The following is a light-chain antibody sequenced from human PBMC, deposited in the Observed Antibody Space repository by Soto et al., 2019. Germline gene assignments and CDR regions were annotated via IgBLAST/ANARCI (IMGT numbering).Light chain of an antibody. CDR2: WAS. CDR3: QQYNNWPSWT. J-gene: IGKJ1*01. Sequence: DIVMTQSPDSLAVSLGERATINCKSSQSVLYSPNSKNYLAWYQQKPGQPPKVLIYWASTRESGVPDRFSGSGSGTEFTLTISSLQSEDSAVYYCQQYNNWPSWTFGQGTKVDIK. CDR1: QSVLYSPNSKNY. V-gene: IGKV4-1*01.